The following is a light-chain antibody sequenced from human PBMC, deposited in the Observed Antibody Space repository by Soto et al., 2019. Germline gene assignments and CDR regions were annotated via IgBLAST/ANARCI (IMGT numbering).Light chain of an antibody. CDR3: QQYNSYSWT. CDR2: KAS. CDR1: QSISRW. Sequence: DIQMTQSPSTLSASVGDRVTITCRASQSISRWLVWYQQKPGKAPKLLIYKASTLESGVPSRFSGSGSGTEFTLTISSLQPDDFASYYCQQYNSYSWTFGHGTKVEIK. V-gene: IGKV1-5*03. J-gene: IGKJ1*01.